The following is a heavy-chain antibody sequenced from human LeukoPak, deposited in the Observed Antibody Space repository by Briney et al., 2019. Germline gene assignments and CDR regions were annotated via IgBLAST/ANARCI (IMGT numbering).Heavy chain of an antibody. CDR3: AKDSDLSSSTWFDP. CDR2: IWYDGSNK. D-gene: IGHD6-6*01. J-gene: IGHJ5*02. Sequence: QPRGSLRLSCAASGFTFSSDGMHWVRQAAGKGLGWGAVIWYDGSNKYYADSVKGRFTISRDNSKNTLYLQMNSLRAEDTAVYYCAKDSDLSSSTWFDPWGQGTLVTVSS. V-gene: IGHV3-33*06. CDR1: GFTFSSDG.